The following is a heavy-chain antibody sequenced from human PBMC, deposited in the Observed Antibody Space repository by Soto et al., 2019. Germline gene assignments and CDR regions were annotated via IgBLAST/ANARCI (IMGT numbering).Heavy chain of an antibody. CDR1: GGSISSYY. J-gene: IGHJ5*02. Sequence: SETLSLTCTVSGGSISSYYWSWIRQPPGKGLEWIGYIYYSGSTNYNPSLKSRVTISVDTSKNQFSLKLSSVTAADTAVYYCARRGGTMVQGEVINWFDPWGQGTLVTSPQ. CDR2: IYYSGST. D-gene: IGHD3-10*01. V-gene: IGHV4-59*08. CDR3: ARRGGTMVQGEVINWFDP.